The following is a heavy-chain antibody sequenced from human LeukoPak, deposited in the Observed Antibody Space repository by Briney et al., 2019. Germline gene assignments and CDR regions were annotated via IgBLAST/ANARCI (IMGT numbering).Heavy chain of an antibody. J-gene: IGHJ4*02. D-gene: IGHD3-3*01. Sequence: ETLSLTCTVSGGSISSSSYYWGWIRQPPGKGLEWVANIKQDGSEKYYVDSVKGRFTISRDNAKNSLYLQMNSLRAEDTAVYYCARGAISRVLRFLEWRPRNLPDYWGQGTLVTVSS. CDR2: IKQDGSEK. V-gene: IGHV3-7*01. CDR1: GGSISSSSYY. CDR3: ARGAISRVLRFLEWRPRNLPDY.